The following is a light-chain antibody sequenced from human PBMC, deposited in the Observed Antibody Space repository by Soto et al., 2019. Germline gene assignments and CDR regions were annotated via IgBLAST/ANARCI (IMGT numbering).Light chain of an antibody. CDR3: AAWDDTLNGPLYV. CDR1: SSNIGSNT. V-gene: IGLV1-44*01. J-gene: IGLJ1*01. CDR2: SNN. Sequence: QSALTQPPSASGTPGQRITISCSGSSSNIGSNTVKWYQQLPGTAPKLLIYSNNQRPSGVPDRFSGSTSGTSASLAISGLQSEDEADYYCAAWDDTLNGPLYVFGTGTKVTVL.